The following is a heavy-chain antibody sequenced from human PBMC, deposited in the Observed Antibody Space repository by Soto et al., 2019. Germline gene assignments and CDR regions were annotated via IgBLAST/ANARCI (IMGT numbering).Heavy chain of an antibody. CDR3: ASSYGSGTHPWDY. Sequence: QVQLVESGGGVVQPGRSLRLSCAASGFTFSSYAMHWVRQAPGKGLEWVAVISYDGSNKYYADSVKGRFTISRDNSKNTLYLQMNSLRAEDTAVYYCASSYGSGTHPWDYWGQGTLVTVSS. V-gene: IGHV3-30-3*01. CDR2: ISYDGSNK. J-gene: IGHJ4*02. D-gene: IGHD3-10*01. CDR1: GFTFSSYA.